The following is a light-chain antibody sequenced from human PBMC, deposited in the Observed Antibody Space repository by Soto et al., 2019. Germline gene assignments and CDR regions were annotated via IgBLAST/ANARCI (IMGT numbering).Light chain of an antibody. J-gene: IGKJ4*01. CDR3: QQYYSYPLT. CDR2: KAS. Sequence: DIQMTQSPSTLSGSVGDRVTITCRASQTISSWLAWYQQKPGKAPKLLIYKASTLKSGVPSRFSGSGSGTDFTLTINSLQPEDFATYYCQQYYSYPLTFGGGTKVDI. V-gene: IGKV1-5*03. CDR1: QTISSW.